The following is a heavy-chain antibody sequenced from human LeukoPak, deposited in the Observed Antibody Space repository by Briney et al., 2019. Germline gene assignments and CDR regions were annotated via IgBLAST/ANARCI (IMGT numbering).Heavy chain of an antibody. V-gene: IGHV4-61*01. CDR1: GGSVSSGRYY. D-gene: IGHD3-22*01. CDR3: ARAVSSVVVIPF. J-gene: IGHJ4*02. Sequence: PSETLSHICTVSGGSVSSGRYYWSWIRQPPGKGLERIGYISYSGSTNYNHSLKSRVTISVDTSKNQFSLKLSSVTAADTAVYYCARAVSSVVVIPFWGQGTLVTVSS. CDR2: ISYSGST.